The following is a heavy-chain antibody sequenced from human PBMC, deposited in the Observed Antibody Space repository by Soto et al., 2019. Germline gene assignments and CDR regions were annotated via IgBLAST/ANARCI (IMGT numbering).Heavy chain of an antibody. Sequence: QVQLQQWGAGLLKPSETLSLTCAVYGGSFSGYYWSWIRQPPGKGLEWIGEINHSGSTNYNPSLKRPVTISVDTSKNQFSLKLSSVTAADTAVYYCARGGRGYSYGSYYYYGMDVWGQGTTVTVSS. J-gene: IGHJ6*02. CDR1: GGSFSGYY. D-gene: IGHD5-18*01. CDR3: ARGGRGYSYGSYYYYGMDV. CDR2: INHSGST. V-gene: IGHV4-34*01.